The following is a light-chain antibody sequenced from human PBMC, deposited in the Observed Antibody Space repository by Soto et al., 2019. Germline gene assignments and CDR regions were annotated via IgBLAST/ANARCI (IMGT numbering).Light chain of an antibody. J-gene: IGLJ2*01. CDR2: GNS. CDR1: SSNIGAGYD. Sequence: QSVLTQPPSVSGAPGQRVTISCTGSSSNIGAGYDVHWYQQLPGTAPKLLIYGNSNRPSGVPDRFSGSKSGTSASLAITGLQAEDEADHYCQSYDSSLSGLVFGGGTKVTVL. CDR3: QSYDSSLSGLV. V-gene: IGLV1-40*01.